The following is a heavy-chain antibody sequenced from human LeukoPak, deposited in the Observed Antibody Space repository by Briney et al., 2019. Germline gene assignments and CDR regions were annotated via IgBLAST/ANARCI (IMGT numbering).Heavy chain of an antibody. CDR1: GYTFTGYY. CDR3: ATGPGSTPFNFDY. D-gene: IGHD2-2*01. CDR2: INPNSGGT. V-gene: IGHV1-2*02. Sequence: ASVKVSCKASGYTFTGYYMHWVRQAPGQGLEWMGWINPNSGGTNYAQKFQGRVTMTEDTSTDTAYMELSSLRSEDTAVYYCATGPGSTPFNFDYWGQGTLVTVSS. J-gene: IGHJ4*02.